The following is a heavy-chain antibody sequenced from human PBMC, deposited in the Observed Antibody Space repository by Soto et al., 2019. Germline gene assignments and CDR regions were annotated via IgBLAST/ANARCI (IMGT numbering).Heavy chain of an antibody. J-gene: IGHJ4*02. D-gene: IGHD6-19*01. CDR3: ARAVAVPADFDY. CDR1: GYTFTDYA. CDR2: INAGNGNT. Sequence: QVQVVQSGAEEKKPGASLKVSCTASGYTFTDYAMHWVRQAPGQRLEWMGWINAGNGNTKYSQKFQGRVTITRDTSASTAYMELISLRSEDTAVYYCARAVAVPADFDYWGQGTLVTVSS. V-gene: IGHV1-3*05.